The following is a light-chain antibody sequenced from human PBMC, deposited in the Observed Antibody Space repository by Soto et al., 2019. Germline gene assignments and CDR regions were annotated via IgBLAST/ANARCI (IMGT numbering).Light chain of an antibody. CDR1: QSIGNY. CDR3: QQSYTTPFT. J-gene: IGKJ3*01. CDR2: AAS. Sequence: DIQMTQSPSSLSASVGDRVTITCRASQSIGNYLNWYQQEPGKAPKLLIYAASTLQSGVPLRFSGSGSGTDFTLSIGSLQPEDFATYFCQQSYTTPFTFGPGTKVDIK. V-gene: IGKV1-39*01.